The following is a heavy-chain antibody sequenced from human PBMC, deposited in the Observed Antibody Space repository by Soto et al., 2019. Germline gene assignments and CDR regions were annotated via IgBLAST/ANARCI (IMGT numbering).Heavy chain of an antibody. CDR3: ARGADYYYYMDV. J-gene: IGHJ6*03. V-gene: IGHV4-31*03. CDR2: IYYSGST. D-gene: IGHD6-13*01. CDR1: GGSISSGGYY. Sequence: SETLSLTCTVSGGSISSGGYYWSWIRQHPGKGLEWIGYIYYSGSTYYNPSLKSRVTISVDTSKNQFSLKLSSVTAADTAVYYCARGADYYYYMDVWGKGTTVTVSS.